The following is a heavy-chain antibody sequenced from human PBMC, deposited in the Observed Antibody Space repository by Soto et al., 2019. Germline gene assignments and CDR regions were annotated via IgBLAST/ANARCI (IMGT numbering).Heavy chain of an antibody. J-gene: IGHJ5*02. CDR3: ARGQQLVANWLDP. Sequence: PGGSLRLSCAASGFPFSDSYMAWIRQAPGKGLEEIATISSTGSTPYYADSVKGRFTISRDNAQNSLYLEMNNLRAEDTAVYYCARGQQLVANWLDPWGQGXLVTVYS. D-gene: IGHD6-6*01. CDR1: GFPFSDSY. CDR2: ISSTGSTP. V-gene: IGHV3-11*01.